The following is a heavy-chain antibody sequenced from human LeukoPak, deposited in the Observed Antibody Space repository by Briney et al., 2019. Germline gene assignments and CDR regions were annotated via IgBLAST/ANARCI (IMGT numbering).Heavy chain of an antibody. D-gene: IGHD6-13*01. V-gene: IGHV4-59*01. Sequence: SETLSLTCTVSGGSISSYYWSWIRQPPGKGLEWIGYIYYSGSTNYNPSLKSRVTISVDTSKNQFSLKLSSVTAADTAVYYCARETHEGIAAFPYYYMDVWGKGTTVTVSS. J-gene: IGHJ6*03. CDR1: GGSISSYY. CDR2: IYYSGST. CDR3: ARETHEGIAAFPYYYMDV.